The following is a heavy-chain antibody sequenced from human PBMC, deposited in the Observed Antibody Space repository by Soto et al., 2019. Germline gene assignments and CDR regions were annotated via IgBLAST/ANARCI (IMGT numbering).Heavy chain of an antibody. D-gene: IGHD5-12*01. CDR3: AQMPVPRWLQHPNYFYY. CDR2: ISYDGSNT. V-gene: IGHV3-30*18. Sequence: SLILSCAASGYTFSSYCMPCVRQAPGQGLERVAVISYDGSNTYYADSVKVVFTISRDNSKNTLYLQMNSLRAEDTAVYYCAQMPVPRWLQHPNYFYYWGQGTLVTVS. J-gene: IGHJ4*02. CDR1: GYTFSSYC.